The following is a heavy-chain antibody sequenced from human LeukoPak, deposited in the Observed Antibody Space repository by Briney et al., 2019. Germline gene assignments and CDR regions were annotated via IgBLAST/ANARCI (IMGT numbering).Heavy chain of an antibody. CDR1: GFTFSNAW. Sequence: PGGSLRLSCADSGFTFSNAWMSWVRQAPGKGLEWVGRSKSKTDGGTTDYAAPVKGRFTISRDDSNNTLYLQMNSLKTEDTAVYYCTPECQFGELLWGCDFDYWGQGTLVTVSS. V-gene: IGHV3-15*01. CDR3: TPECQFGELLWGCDFDY. CDR2: SKSKTDGGTT. D-gene: IGHD3-10*01. J-gene: IGHJ4*02.